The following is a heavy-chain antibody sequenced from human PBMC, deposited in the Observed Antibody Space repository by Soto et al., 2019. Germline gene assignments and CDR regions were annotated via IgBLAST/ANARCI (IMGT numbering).Heavy chain of an antibody. D-gene: IGHD3-10*01. V-gene: IGHV1-46*01. Sequence: ASVKVSCKASGYIFTRYYMQWVRQAPGQGLEWMGTINPSGGSTSYAQKFQGRVTITRDTSTSTVYMELSSLRSEDTAVYYCAREDRGYGSGTYYTDYWGQGTLVTVSS. CDR2: INPSGGST. J-gene: IGHJ4*02. CDR3: AREDRGYGSGTYYTDY. CDR1: GYIFTRYY.